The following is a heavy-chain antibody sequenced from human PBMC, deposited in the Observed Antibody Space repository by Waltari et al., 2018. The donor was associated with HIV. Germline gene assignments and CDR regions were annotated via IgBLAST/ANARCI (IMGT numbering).Heavy chain of an antibody. CDR3: TTDQHSSGILIPKVAVGY. D-gene: IGHD3-22*01. CDR1: GFTFSNAW. CDR2: IKSKTDGGTT. V-gene: IGHV3-15*01. Sequence: EVQLVESGGGLVKPGGSLRLSCAASGFTFSNAWMSWVRQAPGKGLEWVGRIKSKTDGGTTDYAAPVKGRFTISRDDSKNTLYLQMNSLKTEDTAVYYCTTDQHSSGILIPKVAVGYWGQGTLVTVSS. J-gene: IGHJ4*02.